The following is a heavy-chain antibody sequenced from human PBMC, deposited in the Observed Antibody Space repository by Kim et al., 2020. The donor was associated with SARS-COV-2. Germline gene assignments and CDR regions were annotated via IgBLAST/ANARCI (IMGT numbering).Heavy chain of an antibody. D-gene: IGHD3-10*01. CDR1: GYTFTSYG. V-gene: IGHV1-18*04. J-gene: IGHJ5*02. CDR2: ISAYNGNT. Sequence: ASVKVSCKASGYTFTSYGISWVRQAPGQGLEWMGWISAYNGNTNYAQKLQGRVTMTTDTSTSTAYMELRSLRSDDTAVYYCARVEFGELSSNWFDPWGQGTLVTVYS. CDR3: ARVEFGELSSNWFDP.